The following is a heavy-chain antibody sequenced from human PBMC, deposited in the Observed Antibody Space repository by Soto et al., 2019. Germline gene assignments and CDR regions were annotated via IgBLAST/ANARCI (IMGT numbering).Heavy chain of an antibody. CDR2: ISSYNSYT. V-gene: IGHV3-21*01. J-gene: IGHJ4*02. D-gene: IGHD3-3*01. Sequence: GGSLRLSCAASGFNFSDSRMNWVRQAPGKGLEWVASISSYNSYTYYADSIKGRFTISRDNAKNSLYLQMNSLRAEDSAVYYCASVWSGYSGAHFWGQGTLVTVSS. CDR1: GFNFSDSR. CDR3: ASVWSGYSGAHF.